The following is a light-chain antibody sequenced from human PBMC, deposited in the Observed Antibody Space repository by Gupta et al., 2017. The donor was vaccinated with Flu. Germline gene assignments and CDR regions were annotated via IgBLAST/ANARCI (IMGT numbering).Light chain of an antibody. V-gene: IGKV1-5*03. Sequence: PSTLSASVGDRVTITCRASQSISTWLAWYQQRPGKAPKLLIYKASILESGVPSRFSGGGSGTEFTLTISSLQPDDFATYYCQQYSTSWTFGQGTKVE. CDR1: QSISTW. J-gene: IGKJ1*01. CDR2: KAS. CDR3: QQYSTSWT.